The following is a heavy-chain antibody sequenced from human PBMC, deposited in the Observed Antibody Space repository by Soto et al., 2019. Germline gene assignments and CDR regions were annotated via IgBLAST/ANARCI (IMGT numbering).Heavy chain of an antibody. Sequence: ASVKVSCKASGYTFTSYYMHWVRQAPGQGLEWMGWISAYNGNTNYAQKLQGRVTMTTDTFTRTAYMEVRSLRSDDTAVYYCAREGTCSSTSCPTYFSFGMDVWGQGTTVTVSS. D-gene: IGHD2-2*01. CDR1: GYTFTSYY. CDR2: ISAYNGNT. V-gene: IGHV1-18*04. J-gene: IGHJ6*02. CDR3: AREGTCSSTSCPTYFSFGMDV.